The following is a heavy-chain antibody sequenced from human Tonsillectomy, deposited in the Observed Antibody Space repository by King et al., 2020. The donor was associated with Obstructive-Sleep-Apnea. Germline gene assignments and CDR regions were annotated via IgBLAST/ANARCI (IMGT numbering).Heavy chain of an antibody. CDR3: ARPHRRGPTTAFDI. D-gene: IGHD1-1*01. J-gene: IGHJ3*02. CDR2: VIPIFGTA. CDR1: GGTFSSYA. Sequence: QVQLVESGAEVKKPGSSVKVSCKASGGTFSSYAISWVRQAPGQGLEWMGGVIPIFGTANYAQKFQGRVTITADESTSTAYMELSSLRSEDTAVYYCARPHRRGPTTAFDIWGQGTMVTVSS. V-gene: IGHV1-69*01.